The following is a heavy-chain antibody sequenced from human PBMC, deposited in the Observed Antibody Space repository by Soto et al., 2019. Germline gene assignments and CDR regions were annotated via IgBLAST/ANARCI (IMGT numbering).Heavy chain of an antibody. J-gene: IGHJ6*02. CDR3: AAYYDILTGYYPYGMDV. V-gene: IGHV1-58*01. D-gene: IGHD3-9*01. CDR1: GFTFTSSA. Sequence: SVKVSCKASGFTFTSSAVQWARQARGQRLEWIGWIVVGSGNTNYAQKFQERVTITRDMSTSTAYMELSSLRSEDTAVYYCAAYYDILTGYYPYGMDVWGQGTTVTVSS. CDR2: IVVGSGNT.